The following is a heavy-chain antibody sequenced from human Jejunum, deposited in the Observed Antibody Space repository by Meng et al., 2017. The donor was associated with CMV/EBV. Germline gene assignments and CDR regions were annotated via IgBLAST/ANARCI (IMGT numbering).Heavy chain of an antibody. CDR1: SESFSDYY. J-gene: IGHJ6*02. CDR3: ARSVDGMDV. Sequence: LPCAFYSESFSDYYWSWIRQPPGKGLEWIGEIYHSGTTNYNPSLKSRVTISVDTSKNQFSLKLTSVTAADTAVYYCARSVDGMDVWGQGTTVTVSS. CDR2: IYHSGTT. V-gene: IGHV4-34*01.